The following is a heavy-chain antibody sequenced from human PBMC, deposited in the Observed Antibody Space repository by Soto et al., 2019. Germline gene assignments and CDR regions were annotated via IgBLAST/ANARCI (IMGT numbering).Heavy chain of an antibody. V-gene: IGHV3-23*01. Sequence: EVQLLESGGGLVQPGGSLRLSCAASGFTFSSYAMSWVRQAPGKGLEWVSAISGSGVSTYYADSVKGRFTISRDNSKNTLYLQMNSLRAEDTAVYYCAKDLGYSSGWEPFHYWGQGTLVTVSS. CDR2: ISGSGVST. CDR3: AKDLGYSSGWEPFHY. CDR1: GFTFSSYA. D-gene: IGHD6-19*01. J-gene: IGHJ4*02.